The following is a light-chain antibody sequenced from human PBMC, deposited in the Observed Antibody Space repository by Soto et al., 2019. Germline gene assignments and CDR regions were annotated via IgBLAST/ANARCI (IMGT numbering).Light chain of an antibody. CDR1: QDISNY. CDR2: DAS. CDR3: QQHDKLPPT. Sequence: DIQMTQSPSSLSASVGDRVTITCQASQDISNYLNWYQQKPGKAPKLLIYDASNLQAGVPSRFSGSGSGTDFTFTISSLQPEDIATYCCQQHDKLPPTFGGGSKVEI. V-gene: IGKV1-33*01. J-gene: IGKJ4*01.